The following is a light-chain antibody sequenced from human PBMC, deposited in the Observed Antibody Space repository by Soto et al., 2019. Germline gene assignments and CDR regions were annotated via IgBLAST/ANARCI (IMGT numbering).Light chain of an antibody. V-gene: IGKV1-39*01. CDR2: DAS. Sequence: DIQMTQSASSLSVSIGDRVTITCRASQRISTYLNWYQQKPGKAPKLLIYDASTLQTGVPSRFSGSGSGTDFNLTISYLQSEDFGTYYCQQFYNYPRTFGQGTKVDIK. CDR3: QQFYNYPRT. CDR1: QRISTY. J-gene: IGKJ1*01.